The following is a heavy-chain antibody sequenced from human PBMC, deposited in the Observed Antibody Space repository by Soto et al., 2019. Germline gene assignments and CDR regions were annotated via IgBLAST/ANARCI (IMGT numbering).Heavy chain of an antibody. J-gene: IGHJ4*02. D-gene: IGHD2-15*01. CDR3: AHRPSYCSGGSCYSGFDY. CDR1: GFSLSTSGVG. V-gene: IGHV2-5*02. CDR2: IYWDDDK. Sequence: SGPTLVNPTPTLTLTCTFSGFSLSTSGVGVGWIRQPPGKALERLALIYWDDDKRYSPSLKSRLTITKDTSKNQVVLTMTNMDPVDTATYYCAHRPSYCSGGSCYSGFDYWGQGTLVTVSS.